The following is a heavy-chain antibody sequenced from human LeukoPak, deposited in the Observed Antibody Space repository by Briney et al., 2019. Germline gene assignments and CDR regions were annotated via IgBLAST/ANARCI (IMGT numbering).Heavy chain of an antibody. J-gene: IGHJ4*02. D-gene: IGHD1-1*01. Sequence: PGRSLRLSCAASGFTFDDYAMHWVRQAPGKGLEWVSGISWNSGSIGYADSVKGRFTISRDNAKNSLYLQMNSLRAEDTALYYCAKDMEYVGTTLNVWGQGTLVTVSS. V-gene: IGHV3-9*01. CDR2: ISWNSGSI. CDR1: GFTFDDYA. CDR3: AKDMEYVGTTLNV.